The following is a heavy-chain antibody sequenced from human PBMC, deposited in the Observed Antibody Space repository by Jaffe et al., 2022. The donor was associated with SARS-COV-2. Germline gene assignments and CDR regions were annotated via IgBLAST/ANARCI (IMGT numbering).Heavy chain of an antibody. D-gene: IGHD3-3*01. CDR1: GFTFSSYA. CDR3: AKYLTPQYYDFWSGYYAFDI. V-gene: IGHV3-23*01. J-gene: IGHJ3*02. Sequence: EVQLLESGGGLVQPGGSLRLSCAASGFTFSSYAMSWVRQAPGRGLEWVSSISGSGGNTYYADSVKGRFTISRDNSKNTLYLQMNSLRAEDTAVYYCAKYLTPQYYDFWSGYYAFDIWGQGTMVTVSS. CDR2: ISGSGGNT.